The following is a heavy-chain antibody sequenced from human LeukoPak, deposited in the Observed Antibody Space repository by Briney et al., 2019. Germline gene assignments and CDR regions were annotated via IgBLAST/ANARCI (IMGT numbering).Heavy chain of an antibody. CDR3: AGRTASSSSAIDY. J-gene: IGHJ4*02. V-gene: IGHV5-51*01. D-gene: IGHD6-6*01. CDR1: AYSFTTYW. CDR2: IYPGDSTT. Sequence: GESLKISCKGSAYSFTTYWIGWVRHMPGKGLEWMGIIYPGDSTTTYSPSFQGQVTISADKSTSTAYLQWSSLKASDTAMYYCAGRTASSSSAIDYWGQGTLVTVSS.